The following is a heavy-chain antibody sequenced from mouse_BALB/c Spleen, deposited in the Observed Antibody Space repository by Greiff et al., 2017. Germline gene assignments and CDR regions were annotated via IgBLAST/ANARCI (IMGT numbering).Heavy chain of an antibody. CDR1: GFTFSSYA. Sequence: EVQRVESGGGLVKPGGSLKLSCAASGFTFSSYAMSWVRQTPEKRLEWVAAISSGGSTYYPDSVKGRFTISRENARNILYLQMSSLRSEDTAMYYWARGVSHYLYFDVWGAGTTVTVSS. J-gene: IGHJ1*01. V-gene: IGHV5-6-5*01. CDR2: ISSGGST. CDR3: ARGVSHYLYFDV.